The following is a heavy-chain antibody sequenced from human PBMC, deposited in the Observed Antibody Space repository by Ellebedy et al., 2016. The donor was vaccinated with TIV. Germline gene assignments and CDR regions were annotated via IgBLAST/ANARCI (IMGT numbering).Heavy chain of an antibody. D-gene: IGHD4-23*01. CDR2: ISSRSTYV. CDR3: ARDYGGNSGYFDL. J-gene: IGHJ4*02. V-gene: IGHV3-21*01. CDR1: GFTFSNYN. Sequence: PGGSLRLSCEGFGFTFSNYNVNWVSQAPGEGLEWVASISSRSTYVYYADSVKGRFTISRDNAKNSLYLQMDSLRVEDTAVYFCARDYGGNSGYFDLWGRGTLVTVSS.